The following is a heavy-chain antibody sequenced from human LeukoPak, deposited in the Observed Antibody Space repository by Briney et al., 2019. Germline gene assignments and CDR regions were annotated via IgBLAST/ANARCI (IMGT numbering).Heavy chain of an antibody. CDR3: AKDDRIQTRRYSYDY. D-gene: IGHD5-18*01. Sequence: GGSLRLSCAASGFIFSSYGMHWVRQAPGKGLEWVAFIRYDGSKKYYADSVKGRFTISRDNSKNTLYLQMNSLRAEDTAVYYCAKDDRIQTRRYSYDYWGQGTLVTVSS. CDR2: IRYDGSKK. J-gene: IGHJ4*02. V-gene: IGHV3-30*02. CDR1: GFIFSSYG.